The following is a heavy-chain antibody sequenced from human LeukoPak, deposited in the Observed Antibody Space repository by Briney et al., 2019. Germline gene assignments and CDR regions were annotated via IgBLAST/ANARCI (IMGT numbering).Heavy chain of an antibody. V-gene: IGHV4-39*01. Sequence: SETLSLTCTVSGGSISSSSYYWGWIRQPPGKGLEWIGSIYYSGSTYYNPSLKSRVTISVDTSKNQFSLKLSSVTAADTAVYYCAGRSVGATRIIDYWGQGTLVTVSS. CDR2: IYYSGST. J-gene: IGHJ4*02. D-gene: IGHD1-26*01. CDR1: GGSISSSSYY. CDR3: AGRSVGATRIIDY.